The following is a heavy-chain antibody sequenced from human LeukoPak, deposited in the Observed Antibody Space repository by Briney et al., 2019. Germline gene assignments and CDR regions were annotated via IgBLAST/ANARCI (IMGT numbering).Heavy chain of an antibody. CDR2: VSAKTGDT. CDR1: GYTFTNYG. Sequence: ASVKVSCKASGYTFTNYGITWVRQAPGQGLEWMGWVSAKTGDTNYAQKFQGRVTMTTDTSTSTVYMELRGLRSDDTAVFYCARILASIIDYWGQGTLVTVSS. D-gene: IGHD5/OR15-5a*01. J-gene: IGHJ4*02. CDR3: ARILASIIDY. V-gene: IGHV1-18*01.